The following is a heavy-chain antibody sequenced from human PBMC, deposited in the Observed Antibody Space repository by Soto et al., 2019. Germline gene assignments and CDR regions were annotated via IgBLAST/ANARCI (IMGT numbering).Heavy chain of an antibody. V-gene: IGHV5-51*01. CDR2: VYPAASST. D-gene: IGHD2-21*01. Sequence: DVQLVQSGGEVKEPGESLKISCKCSGNSFSNYWIGWVRQMPGKGLEWMGIVYPAASSTIYSPSFQGQVTISVGKSINTIYQQRHSLKASDSAMYYCARRLWPEPWFDPWGQGTLVTVSS. CDR1: GNSFSNYW. CDR3: ARRLWPEPWFDP. J-gene: IGHJ5*02.